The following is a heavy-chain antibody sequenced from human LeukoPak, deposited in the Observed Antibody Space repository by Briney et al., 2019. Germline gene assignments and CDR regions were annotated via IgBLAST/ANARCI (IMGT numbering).Heavy chain of an antibody. CDR1: GYTFTSYG. CDR2: ISAYNGNT. D-gene: IGHD6-13*01. CDR3: ASYSSSWYTFDY. V-gene: IGHV1-18*01. J-gene: IGHJ4*02. Sequence: ASVKVSCKASGYTFTSYGISWVRQPPGQGLEWMGWISAYNGNTNYAQKLQGRVTMTTDTSTSTAYMELRSLRSDDTAVYYCASYSSSWYTFDYWGQGTLVTVSS.